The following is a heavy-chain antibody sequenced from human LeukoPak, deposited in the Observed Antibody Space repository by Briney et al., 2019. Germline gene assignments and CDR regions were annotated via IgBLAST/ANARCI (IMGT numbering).Heavy chain of an antibody. J-gene: IGHJ4*02. CDR1: GFTFSDYY. CDR2: ISSSGSTI. Sequence: GGSLRLSCAASGFTFSDYYMSWIRQAPGKGLEWVSYISSSGSTIYYADSVKGRFTISRDNAKNSLYLQMNSLRAEHTAMYYCARVTLTSANFDYWGQGTLVTVSS. V-gene: IGHV3-11*01. CDR3: ARVTLTSANFDY.